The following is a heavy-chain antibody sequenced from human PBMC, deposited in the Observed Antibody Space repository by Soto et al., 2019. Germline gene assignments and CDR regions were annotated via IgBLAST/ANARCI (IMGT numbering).Heavy chain of an antibody. CDR2: IYYSGST. J-gene: IGHJ4*02. CDR1: GGSISSYY. Sequence: SETLSLTCTVSGGSISSYYWSWIRQPPGKGLEWTGYIYYSGSTNYNPSLKSRVTISVDTSKNQFSLKLSSVTAADTAVYYCARVATYSSGWWFDYWGQGTLVTVSS. D-gene: IGHD6-19*01. V-gene: IGHV4-59*01. CDR3: ARVATYSSGWWFDY.